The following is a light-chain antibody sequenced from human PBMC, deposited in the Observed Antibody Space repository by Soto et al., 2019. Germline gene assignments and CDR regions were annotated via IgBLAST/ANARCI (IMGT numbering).Light chain of an antibody. V-gene: IGKV1-5*03. CDR2: MAY. J-gene: IGKJ1*01. CDR1: QSISNW. CDR3: QHYRRNTWS. Sequence: IQITQSPATLCASVGDRLTITCRASQSISNWLSWYQQTPEKAPQLLIYMAYSLESGVPSRFSGSGSGTEFPLTITPLQPDDFATYFCQHYRRNTWSFGPGTKVDIK.